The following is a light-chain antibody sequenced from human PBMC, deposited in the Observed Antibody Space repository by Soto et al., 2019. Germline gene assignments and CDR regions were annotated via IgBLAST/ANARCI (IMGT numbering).Light chain of an antibody. V-gene: IGLV1-40*01. CDR3: QSYDSSLSGYVV. Sequence: QSVLTQPPSVSGAPGQRVTISCTGNSSNIGAGYEVHWYQQLPGAAPKLLIYRNNNRPSGVPDRFSGSKSGNSASLAITGLQAEDEADYYCQSYDSSLSGYVVFGGRTKLTVL. CDR2: RNN. CDR1: SSNIGAGYE. J-gene: IGLJ2*01.